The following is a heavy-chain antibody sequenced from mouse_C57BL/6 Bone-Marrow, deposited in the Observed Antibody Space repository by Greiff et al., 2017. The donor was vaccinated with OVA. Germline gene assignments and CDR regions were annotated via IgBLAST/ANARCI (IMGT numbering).Heavy chain of an antibody. CDR3: ARCYYGTFDY. Sequence: VQLQQPGAELVRPGSSVKLSCKASGYTFTSYWMHWVKQRPIQGLEWIGNIDPSDSETHYNQKFKDKATLTVDTSSSTAYMQLSSLTSEDSAVYYCARCYYGTFDYWGQGTTLTVPS. J-gene: IGHJ2*01. V-gene: IGHV1-52*01. CDR2: IDPSDSET. D-gene: IGHD1-1*01. CDR1: GYTFTSYW.